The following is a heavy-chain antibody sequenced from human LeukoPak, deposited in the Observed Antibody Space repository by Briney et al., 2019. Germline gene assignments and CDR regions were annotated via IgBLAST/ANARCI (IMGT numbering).Heavy chain of an antibody. Sequence: GRSLTPSCAPSGPTFRNNWIGCVRQPPRKGLEWVANTQPEGTAENYADSVRGRFTTSRDNAKNSLYLQMNSLRAEDTAVYYCARDRGGGYAYGSVFDIWGQGTMVTVSS. J-gene: IGHJ3*02. CDR2: TQPEGTAE. CDR3: ARDRGGGYAYGSVFDI. V-gene: IGHV3-7*01. CDR1: GPTFRNNW. D-gene: IGHD5-18*01.